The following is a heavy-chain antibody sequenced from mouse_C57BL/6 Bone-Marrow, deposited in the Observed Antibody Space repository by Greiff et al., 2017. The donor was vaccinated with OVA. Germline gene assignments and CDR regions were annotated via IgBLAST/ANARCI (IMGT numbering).Heavy chain of an antibody. CDR1: GYTFTSYW. V-gene: IGHV1-50*01. J-gene: IGHJ1*03. CDR3: ARAPYYGSRNWYFDV. CDR2: IDPSDSYT. D-gene: IGHD1-1*01. Sequence: VQLQQPGAELVKPGASVKLSCKASGYTFTSYWMQWVKQRHGQGLEWIGEIDPSDSYTNYNQKFKGKATLTVDTSSSTAYMQLSSLTSEDSAVYDCARAPYYGSRNWYFDVWGTGTTVTVSS.